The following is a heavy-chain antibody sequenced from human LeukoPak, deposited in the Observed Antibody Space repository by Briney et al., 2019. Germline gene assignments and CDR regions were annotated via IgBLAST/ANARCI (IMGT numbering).Heavy chain of an antibody. J-gene: IGHJ3*02. CDR1: GGSVSSGSYY. Sequence: PSETLSLTCTVSGGSVSSGSYYWSWIRQPPGKGLEWIGYIYYNGSTNYNPSLKSRVTISVDTSKNQFSLKLSSVTAADTAVYYCASSPRLWFGELYGAFDIWGQGTMVTVSS. D-gene: IGHD3-10*01. CDR3: ASSPRLWFGELYGAFDI. V-gene: IGHV4-61*01. CDR2: IYYNGST.